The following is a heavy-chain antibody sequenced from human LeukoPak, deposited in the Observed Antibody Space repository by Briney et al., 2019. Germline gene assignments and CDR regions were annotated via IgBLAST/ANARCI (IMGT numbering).Heavy chain of an antibody. CDR1: GFTFDDYA. CDR3: AKSPRGNPHHSSSWYYFDY. J-gene: IGHJ4*02. CDR2: ISWNSGSI. Sequence: PGGSLRLSCAASGFTFDDYAMHWVRQAPGKGLEWVSGISWNSGSIGYADSVKGRFTISRDNAKNSLYLQMNSLRAEDTALYYCAKSPRGNPHHSSSWYYFDYWGQGTLVTVSS. D-gene: IGHD6-13*01. V-gene: IGHV3-9*01.